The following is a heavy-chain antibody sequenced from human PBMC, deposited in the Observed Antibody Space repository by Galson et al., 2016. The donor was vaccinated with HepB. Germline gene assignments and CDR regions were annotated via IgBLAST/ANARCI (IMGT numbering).Heavy chain of an antibody. CDR3: VRHNDLTPYFDY. Sequence: SLRLSCAASGFTFSDYYMSWIRQAPGKGLEWVSYISSTNSYTNYADSVKGRFTISRDNANNSLYLQMSSLKASDTAMYYCVRHNDLTPYFDYWGQGTLLSVSS. J-gene: IGHJ4*02. D-gene: IGHD3-3*01. CDR1: GFTFSDYY. CDR2: ISSTNSYT. V-gene: IGHV3-11*03.